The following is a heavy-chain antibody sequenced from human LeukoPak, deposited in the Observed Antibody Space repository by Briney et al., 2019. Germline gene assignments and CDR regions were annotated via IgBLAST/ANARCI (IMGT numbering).Heavy chain of an antibody. D-gene: IGHD1-26*01. J-gene: IGHJ5*02. CDR1: GVSISSTSYY. V-gene: IGHV4-39*01. CDR2: IYYSGST. CDR3: ARRGNGSYYSGDWFDP. Sequence: PSETLSLTCTVSGVSISSTSYYWGWIRQPPGKGLEWIGIIYYSGSTYYNPSLKSRVTISVDTSKNQFSLKLTSVTAADTAVYYCARRGNGSYYSGDWFDPWGQGSLVTVSS.